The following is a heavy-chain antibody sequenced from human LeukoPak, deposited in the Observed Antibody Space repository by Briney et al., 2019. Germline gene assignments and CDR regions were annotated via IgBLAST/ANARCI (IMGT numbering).Heavy chain of an antibody. J-gene: IGHJ4*02. D-gene: IGHD5-18*01. CDR3: ARLNVDTATDY. CDR2: IYYSGST. CDR1: GGSISNSSYY. V-gene: IGHV4-39*01. Sequence: SETLSLTCTVSGGSISNSSYYWGWIRQPPGKGLEWIGSIYYSGSTYYNPSLKSRVTISVDTSKNQFSLKLSSVTAADTAVYYCARLNVDTATDYWGQGTLVTVSS.